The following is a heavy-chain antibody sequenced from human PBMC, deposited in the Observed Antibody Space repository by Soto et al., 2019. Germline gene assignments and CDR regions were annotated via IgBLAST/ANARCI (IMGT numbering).Heavy chain of an antibody. Sequence: HPGGSLRLSCAASGFTFDDYAMHWVRQAPGKGLEWVSGISWNSGSIGYADSVKGRFTISRVNAKNSLYLQMNSLRAEDTVLYYCAKDLTTNDAFDIWGQGTMVTVSS. CDR3: AKDLTTNDAFDI. V-gene: IGHV3-9*01. CDR2: ISWNSGSI. J-gene: IGHJ3*02. CDR1: GFTFDDYA. D-gene: IGHD3-22*01.